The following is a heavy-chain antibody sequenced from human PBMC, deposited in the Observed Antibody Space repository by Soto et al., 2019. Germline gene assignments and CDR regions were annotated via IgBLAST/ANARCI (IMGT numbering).Heavy chain of an antibody. CDR3: ARDGTEAGSRGMDV. J-gene: IGHJ6*02. CDR2: IYSDGSA. V-gene: IGHV4-59*01. Sequence: QVQLQESGPGLVKPSETLSLTCTISGGSISGYYWSWIRQSPEKGLEWIGYIYSDGSANYNPSLQGRITMSLDTAKNQLSLNLSSVTAADTALFYCARDGTEAGSRGMDVWGQGTTVIVS. D-gene: IGHD6-13*01. CDR1: GGSISGYY.